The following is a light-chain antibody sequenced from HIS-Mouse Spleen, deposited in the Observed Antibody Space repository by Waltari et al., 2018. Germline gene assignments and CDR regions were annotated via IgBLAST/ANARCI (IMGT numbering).Light chain of an antibody. J-gene: IGLJ1*01. CDR3: CSYAGSYTYV. CDR1: SSDVGSYNL. Sequence: QSALTQPASVSGSPGQSITISCTGTSSDVGSYNLVPWYQQHPGKAPKLMIYEGSKRPSGVPDRFSGSKSGNTASLTISGLQAEDEADYYCCSYAGSYTYVFGTGTKVTVL. CDR2: EGS. V-gene: IGLV2-23*01.